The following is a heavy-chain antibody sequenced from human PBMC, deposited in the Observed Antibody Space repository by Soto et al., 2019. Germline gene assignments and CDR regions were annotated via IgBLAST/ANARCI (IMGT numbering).Heavy chain of an antibody. Sequence: GGSLRLSCAASGFTLSSYGMHWVRQAPGKGLEWVAVISYDGSNKYYADSVKGRFTISRDNSKNTLYLQMNSLRAEDTAVYYCAKDEGYSYGSTTLDYWGQGTLVTVSS. CDR2: ISYDGSNK. CDR1: GFTLSSYG. V-gene: IGHV3-30*18. CDR3: AKDEGYSYGSTTLDY. D-gene: IGHD5-18*01. J-gene: IGHJ4*02.